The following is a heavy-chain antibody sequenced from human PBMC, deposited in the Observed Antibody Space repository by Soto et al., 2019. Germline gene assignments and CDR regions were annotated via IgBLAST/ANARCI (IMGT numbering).Heavy chain of an antibody. CDR1: SGSFSGYY. J-gene: IGHJ5*02. D-gene: IGHD1-1*01. CDR2: INHSGSA. V-gene: IGHV4-34*01. Sequence: SETLSLTCAVYSGSFSGYYWSWIRQPPGKGLEWIGEINHSGSANYNPSLKSRATISVDTSKSQFSLRLTSLTAADTAVYYCARVGIDPPRDSWFVPWGQGTQVTVSS. CDR3: ARVGIDPPRDSWFVP.